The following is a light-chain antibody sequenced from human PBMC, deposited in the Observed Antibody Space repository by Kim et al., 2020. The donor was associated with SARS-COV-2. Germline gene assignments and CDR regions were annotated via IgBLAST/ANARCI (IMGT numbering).Light chain of an antibody. J-gene: IGLJ2*01. CDR3: QAWDSSTVV. V-gene: IGLV3-1*01. Sequence: SSELTQPPSVSVSPGQTASITCSGDKSGDKYACWYQQKPGQSPVLVIYQDSKRPSGIPERFSGSNSGNTATLTISGTQAMDEADYYCQAWDSSTVV. CDR1: KSGDKY. CDR2: QDS.